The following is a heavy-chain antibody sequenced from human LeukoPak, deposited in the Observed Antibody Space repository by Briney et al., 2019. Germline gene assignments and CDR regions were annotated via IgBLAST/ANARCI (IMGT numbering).Heavy chain of an antibody. CDR2: IWSDGTNK. V-gene: IGHV3-33*06. J-gene: IGHJ4*02. CDR1: GFTFTSYG. CDR3: AKDIERGFDYTNSLDY. D-gene: IGHD4-11*01. Sequence: PGKSLRLSCAASGFTFTSYGMHWVRRAPGKGLEWVAVIWSDGTNKYYADSVKGRFAISRDDSKNMVYLQMNSLRVEDTAVYYCAKDIERGFDYTNSLDYWGQGTLVTVSS.